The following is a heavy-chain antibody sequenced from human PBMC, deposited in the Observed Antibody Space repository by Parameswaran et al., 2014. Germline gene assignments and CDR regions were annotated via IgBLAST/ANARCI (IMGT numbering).Heavy chain of an antibody. Sequence: GGSLRLSCAASGFTFDDYAMHWVRQAPGKGLEWVSGISWNSGSIGYADSVKGRFTISRDNAKNSLYLQMNSLRAEDTALYYCAKDIGRGYYGSGSPDYWGQGTLVTVSS. CDR3: AKDIGRGYYGSGSPDY. D-gene: IGHD3-10*01. CDR1: GFTFDDYA. CDR2: ISWNSGSI. J-gene: IGHJ4*02. V-gene: IGHV3-9*01.